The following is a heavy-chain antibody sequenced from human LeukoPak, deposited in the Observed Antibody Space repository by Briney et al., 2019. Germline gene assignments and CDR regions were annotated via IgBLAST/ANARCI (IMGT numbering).Heavy chain of an antibody. CDR2: INQDGSKK. J-gene: IGHJ4*02. V-gene: IGHV3-7*01. CDR1: GFSFSDDW. D-gene: IGHD5/OR15-5a*01. Sequence: GGSLRLSCAASGFSFSDDWMCWVRQAPGKGLQWVANINQDGSKKYYADSLKGRFTISRDNAKNSLYLQMSSLRAEDTAVYYCARDHVYRADYWGQGTLVAVSS. CDR3: ARDHVYRADY.